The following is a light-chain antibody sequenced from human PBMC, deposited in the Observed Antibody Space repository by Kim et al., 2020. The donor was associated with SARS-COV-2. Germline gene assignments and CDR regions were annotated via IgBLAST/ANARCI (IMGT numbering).Light chain of an antibody. Sequence: ASVGDRVTITCRVSQAITNYLAWYQQKPGKAPKLLIFAAFNLRSGVPSRFSGSGSATEFTLTISSLQPEDSATYFCQQRDTFPLTFGGGTKVDIK. CDR2: AAF. CDR3: QQRDTFPLT. V-gene: IGKV1-9*01. J-gene: IGKJ4*01. CDR1: QAITNY.